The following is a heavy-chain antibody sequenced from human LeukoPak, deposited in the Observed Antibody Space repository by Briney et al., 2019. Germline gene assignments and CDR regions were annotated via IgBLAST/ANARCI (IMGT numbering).Heavy chain of an antibody. V-gene: IGHV4-39*01. Sequence: SETLSLTCTVSGDSISSSNSYRGWIRQPPGKGLEWIGSLYYSGSSYYNPSLKSRVTISVDTSKNQFSLKLSSVTAADTAVYYCAGGKYYYDSNGYLGAYYFEYWGQGTLVTVSS. J-gene: IGHJ4*02. CDR3: AGGKYYYDSNGYLGAYYFEY. CDR2: LYYSGSS. CDR1: GDSISSSNSY. D-gene: IGHD3-22*01.